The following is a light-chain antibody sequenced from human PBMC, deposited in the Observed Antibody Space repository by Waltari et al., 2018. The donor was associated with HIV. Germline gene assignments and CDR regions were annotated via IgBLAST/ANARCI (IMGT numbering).Light chain of an antibody. J-gene: IGLJ3*02. Sequence: QSALTQPASVSGSPGQSITIPCTGTSSDVGGHNYVSWYQQYPGKAPQLMIYEVSNRPSGVSNRFSGSKSVSTASLTISGLQAEDEADYYCNSYTKNNTWVFGGGTKLTVL. CDR3: NSYTKNNTWV. V-gene: IGLV2-14*01. CDR2: EVS. CDR1: SSDVGGHNY.